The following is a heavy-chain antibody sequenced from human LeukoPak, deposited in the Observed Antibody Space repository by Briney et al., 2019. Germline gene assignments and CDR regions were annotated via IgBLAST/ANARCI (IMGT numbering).Heavy chain of an antibody. CDR3: ARERIGSGNPGAFAI. D-gene: IGHD3-10*01. J-gene: IGHJ3*02. CDR1: GFTFSDYY. V-gene: IGHV3-11*01. CDR2: ISSSGSTI. Sequence: PGGSLRLSCAASGFTFSDYYMSWIRQAPGKGLEWVSYISSSGSTIYYADSVKGRFTISRDNSKNSVHLQMNSLRAEDTAVYYCARERIGSGNPGAFAIWGPGTMVTASS.